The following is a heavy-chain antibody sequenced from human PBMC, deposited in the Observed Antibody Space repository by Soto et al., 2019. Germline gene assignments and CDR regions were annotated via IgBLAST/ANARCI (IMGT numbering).Heavy chain of an antibody. V-gene: IGHV3-33*01. CDR2: IWYDGSNK. Sequence: QVQLVESGGGVVQPGRSLRLSSAASGFTFSSYGMHWVRQAPGKGLEWVAVIWYDGSNKYYADSVKGRFTISRDNSKNTLYLQMNSLRAEDTAVYYCARDRNYVFVYWGQGTLVTVSS. J-gene: IGHJ4*02. CDR1: GFTFSSYG. CDR3: ARDRNYVFVY. D-gene: IGHD1-7*01.